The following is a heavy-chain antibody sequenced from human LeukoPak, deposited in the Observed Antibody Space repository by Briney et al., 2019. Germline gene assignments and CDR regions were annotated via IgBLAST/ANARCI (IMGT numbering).Heavy chain of an antibody. J-gene: IGHJ4*02. Sequence: GASVKVSCKASGGTFSSYAISWVRQAPGQRLEWMGWISAYNGNTNYAQKLQGRVTMTTDTSTSTAYMELRSLRSDDTAVYYCARDCRFLECVLFDYWGQGTLVTVSS. CDR1: GGTFSSYA. D-gene: IGHD3-3*01. CDR3: ARDCRFLECVLFDY. V-gene: IGHV1-18*01. CDR2: ISAYNGNT.